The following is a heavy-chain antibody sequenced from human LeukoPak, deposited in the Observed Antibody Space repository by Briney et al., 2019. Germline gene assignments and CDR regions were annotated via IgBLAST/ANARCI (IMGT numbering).Heavy chain of an antibody. CDR1: GGSISSSSYY. CDR3: ARDKSVVGSSWGSDAFDI. V-gene: IGHV4-39*07. CDR2: IYYSGST. Sequence: SEALSLTCTVSGGSISSSSYYWGWIRQPPGKGLEWIGSIYYSGSTYYNPSLKSRVTISVDTSKNQFSLKLSSVTAADTAVYYCARDKSVVGSSWGSDAFDIWGQGTMVTISS. J-gene: IGHJ3*02. D-gene: IGHD1-26*01.